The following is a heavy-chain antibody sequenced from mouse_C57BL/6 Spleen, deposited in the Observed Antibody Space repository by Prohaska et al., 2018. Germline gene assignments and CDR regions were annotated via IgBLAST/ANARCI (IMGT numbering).Heavy chain of an antibody. D-gene: IGHD1-1*01. V-gene: IGHV1-76*01. CDR3: ARPYYYGSSYDAMDY. J-gene: IGHJ4*01. Sequence: GKQRPGQGLEWIARIYPGSGNTYYNEKFKGKATLTAEKSSSTAYMQLSSLTSEDSAVYFCARPYYYGSSYDAMDYWGQGTSVTVSS. CDR2: IYPGSGNT.